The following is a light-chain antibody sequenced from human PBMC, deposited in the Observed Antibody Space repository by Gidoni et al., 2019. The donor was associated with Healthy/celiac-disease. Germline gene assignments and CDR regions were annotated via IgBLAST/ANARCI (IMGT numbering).Light chain of an antibody. Sequence: QSALTPPRSVSGSPGPSVTISCTGTSSDVGGYNYVTWYQQHPGKAPKLMIYDVSKRPSGVPDRFSGSKSGNTASLTTSGLQAEDEADYYCCSYAGSYKRVFGGGTKLTVL. CDR3: CSYAGSYKRV. J-gene: IGLJ2*01. CDR1: SSDVGGYNY. CDR2: DVS. V-gene: IGLV2-11*01.